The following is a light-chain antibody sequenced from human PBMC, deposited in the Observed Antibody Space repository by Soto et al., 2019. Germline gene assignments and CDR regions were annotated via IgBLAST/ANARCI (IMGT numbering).Light chain of an antibody. CDR1: SGHSSYA. J-gene: IGLJ3*02. V-gene: IGLV4-69*01. Sequence: QLVLTQSPSASASLGASVKLTCTLSSGHSSYAIAWHQQQPEKGPRYLMKLNSDGSHNKGDGIPDRSSGSSSGAERYLTISSLQSEDEADYYCQTWGTGVQVFGGGTKVTVL. CDR3: QTWGTGVQV. CDR2: LNSDGSH.